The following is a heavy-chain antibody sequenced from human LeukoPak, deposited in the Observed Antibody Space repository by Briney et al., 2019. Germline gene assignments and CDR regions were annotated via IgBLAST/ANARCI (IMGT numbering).Heavy chain of an antibody. Sequence: SETLSLTCTVSGGSISSSSYFWGWFRQPPGEGLEWIGSIYYSGSTYYNVSLKSRVTISVDTSKNQFSLKLSSVTAADTAVYYCAGLLYYDSSGLDYWGQGTLVTVSS. J-gene: IGHJ4*02. D-gene: IGHD3-22*01. CDR1: GGSISSSSYF. V-gene: IGHV4-39*01. CDR3: AGLLYYDSSGLDY. CDR2: IYYSGST.